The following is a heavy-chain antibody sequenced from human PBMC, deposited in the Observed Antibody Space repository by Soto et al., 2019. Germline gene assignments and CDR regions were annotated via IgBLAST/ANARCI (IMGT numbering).Heavy chain of an antibody. CDR3: ARVDPRGVAVVRDY. Sequence: GASVKVSCKASGNTFASHGFSWVRQAPGQGLEWMGWISGFNGQTNYALKFQGRVTLTTDTSTSTAYMELRGLRSDDTAVYFCARVDPRGVAVVRDYWGQGTLVTVSS. CDR1: GNTFASHG. D-gene: IGHD3-10*01. J-gene: IGHJ4*02. V-gene: IGHV1-18*01. CDR2: ISGFNGQT.